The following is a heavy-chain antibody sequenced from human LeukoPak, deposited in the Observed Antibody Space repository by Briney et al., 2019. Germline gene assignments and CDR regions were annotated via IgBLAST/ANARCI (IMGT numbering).Heavy chain of an antibody. D-gene: IGHD3-16*01. CDR2: MYYSGST. CDR1: GGSISGYH. Sequence: SETLSLTCTVSGGSISGYHWSWIRQPPGKGLEWIGYMYYSGSTNYNPSLKSRVTISVDTSKNQFSLKLSPVTAADTAVYYCAREWGYFDYWGQGSLVTVSS. J-gene: IGHJ4*02. V-gene: IGHV4-59*12. CDR3: AREWGYFDY.